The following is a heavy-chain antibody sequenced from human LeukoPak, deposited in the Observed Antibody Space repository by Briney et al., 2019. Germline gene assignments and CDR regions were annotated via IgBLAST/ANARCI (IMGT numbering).Heavy chain of an antibody. CDR2: ISYDGSNK. CDR1: GFTFSNYG. D-gene: IGHD6-13*01. V-gene: IGHV3-30*18. J-gene: IGHJ4*02. Sequence: GGSLRLSCAASGFTFSNYGMHWVRQAPGKGLEWVSFISYDGSNKYYADSVKGRSTISRDNSKNTLYLQMISLRTEDTAVYYCAKDPRRYSRTGGYFDYWGQGTLVTVSS. CDR3: AKDPRRYSRTGGYFDY.